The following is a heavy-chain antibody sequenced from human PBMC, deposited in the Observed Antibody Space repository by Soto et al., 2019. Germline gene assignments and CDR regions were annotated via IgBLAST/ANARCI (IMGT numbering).Heavy chain of an antibody. CDR3: ARESEDLTSNFDY. CDR2: ISSTTNYI. Sequence: GGSLRLSCAASGFTFTRYSMDWVRQAPGRGLEWVSSISSTTNYIYYGDSMKGRFTISRDNAKNPLYLEMNSLRAEDTAVYYCARESEDLTSNFDYWGQGTRVTVS. CDR1: GFTFTRYS. V-gene: IGHV3-21*06. J-gene: IGHJ4*02.